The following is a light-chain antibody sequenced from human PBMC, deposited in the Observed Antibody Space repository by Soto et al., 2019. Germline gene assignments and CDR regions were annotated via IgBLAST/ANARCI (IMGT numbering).Light chain of an antibody. CDR1: QGISSA. CDR2: DAS. CDR3: QQFNSYHLFT. V-gene: IGKV1-13*02. J-gene: IGKJ3*01. Sequence: AIQLTQSPSSLSASVGDRVTITCRASQGISSALAWYQQKPGKAPKLLIYDASSLESGVPSRFSGSGSGTDFTLTISSLQPEDFATDYCQQFNSYHLFTFGPGTKVDIK.